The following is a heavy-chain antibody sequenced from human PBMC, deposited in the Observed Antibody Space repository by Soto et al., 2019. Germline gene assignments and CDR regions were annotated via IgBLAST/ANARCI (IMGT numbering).Heavy chain of an antibody. V-gene: IGHV3-48*02. CDR1: GFTFSSYS. CDR2: ISSSSTI. Sequence: GESLKISCAASGFTFSSYSMNWVRQAPGKGLEWVSYISSSSTIYYADSVKGRFTISRDNAKNSLYLQMNSLRDEDTAVYYCARGSDDWYFDLWGRGTLVTVSS. J-gene: IGHJ2*01. CDR3: ARGSDDWYFDL.